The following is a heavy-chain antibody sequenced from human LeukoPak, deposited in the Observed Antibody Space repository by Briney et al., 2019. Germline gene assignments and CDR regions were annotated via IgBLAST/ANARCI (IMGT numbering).Heavy chain of an antibody. CDR1: GGSISSYY. J-gene: IGHJ5*02. Sequence: SETLSLTCTVSGGSISSYYRSWIRQPPGKGLEWIGYIYYSGSTNYNPSLKSRVTISVDTSKNQFSLKLSSVTAADTAVYYCASTGLGFGELSWWFDPWGQGTLVTVSS. CDR3: ASTGLGFGELSWWFDP. D-gene: IGHD3-10*01. V-gene: IGHV4-59*01. CDR2: IYYSGST.